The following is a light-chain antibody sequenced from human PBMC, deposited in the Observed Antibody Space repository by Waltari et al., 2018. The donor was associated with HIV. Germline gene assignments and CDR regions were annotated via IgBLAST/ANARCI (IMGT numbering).Light chain of an antibody. Sequence: QSVLTQPPSVSVTPGQKVTISCSGSSSNIATNYVSWYQHFPGTVPKVLIYDNHKRSSGIPDRFSGSKSCTSATLDISGLQTGDEAHYYCGTWDTSLSAWIFGTGTKVTVL. CDR1: SSNIATNY. CDR3: GTWDTSLSAWI. J-gene: IGLJ1*01. V-gene: IGLV1-51*01. CDR2: DNH.